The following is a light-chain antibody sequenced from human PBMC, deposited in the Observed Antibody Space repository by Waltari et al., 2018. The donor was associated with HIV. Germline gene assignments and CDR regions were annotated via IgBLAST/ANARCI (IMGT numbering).Light chain of an antibody. CDR1: SSNIGGSY. V-gene: IGLV1-47*01. CDR3: AAWDDSLGDPVV. Sequence: QSVLTQPPSASGTPGQRVTISCSGSSSNIGGSYVYWYQQLPGTAPKLLIYRNNQRPSGVPDRFSGSKSDTSASLAISGLRSEDEAHYYCAAWDDSLGDPVVFGGGTKVTVL. CDR2: RNN. J-gene: IGLJ2*01.